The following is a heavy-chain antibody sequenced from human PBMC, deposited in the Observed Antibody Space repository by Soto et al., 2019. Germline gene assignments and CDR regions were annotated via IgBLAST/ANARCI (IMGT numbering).Heavy chain of an antibody. D-gene: IGHD6-13*01. Sequence: GASVKVSCGAPGYTFTSYAIRWVRQAPGQGLEWMGGISAYNGNTNYAQKLQGRVTMTTDTSTSTAYMELRSLRSDDTAVYYCARVLVAAAVSSPDAFDIWGQGTMVTVSS. CDR2: ISAYNGNT. J-gene: IGHJ3*02. V-gene: IGHV1-18*01. CDR1: GYTFTSYA. CDR3: ARVLVAAAVSSPDAFDI.